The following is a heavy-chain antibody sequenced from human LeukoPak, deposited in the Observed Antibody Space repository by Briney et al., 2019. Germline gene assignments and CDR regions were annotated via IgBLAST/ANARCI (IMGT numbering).Heavy chain of an antibody. Sequence: GGSLRLSCAASGFSFDIYALSWVRHVPGKGLEWVAAVSGGGGAKYYADSVKGRFTISRDNSKSTLYLQMTSLRADDTAVYYCAKSQEDDSSGYYYSNFDYWGQGTRVTVSS. D-gene: IGHD3-22*01. CDR2: VSGGGGAK. V-gene: IGHV3-23*01. J-gene: IGHJ4*02. CDR3: AKSQEDDSSGYYYSNFDY. CDR1: GFSFDIYA.